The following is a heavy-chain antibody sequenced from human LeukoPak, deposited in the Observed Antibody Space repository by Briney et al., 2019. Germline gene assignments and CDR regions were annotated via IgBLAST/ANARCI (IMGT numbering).Heavy chain of an antibody. CDR1: GFTFSSYG. D-gene: IGHD6-25*01. J-gene: IGHJ6*03. V-gene: IGHV3-33*01. CDR3: ARDQGGSGPHAMDV. Sequence: GGSLRLSCAASGFTFSSYGMHWVRQAPGKGLEWVAVIWYDGSNKYYADSVKGRFTISRDNSKNTLYLQMNSLRAEDTAVYYCARDQGGSGPHAMDVGGKGTTVTVSS. CDR2: IWYDGSNK.